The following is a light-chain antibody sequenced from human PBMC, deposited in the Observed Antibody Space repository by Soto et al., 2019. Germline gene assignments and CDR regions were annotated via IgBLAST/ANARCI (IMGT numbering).Light chain of an antibody. CDR2: GAS. Sequence: EIVLTQSPGTLSLSPGKRATLSCRASQTITSSSLAWYQQSPGQAPRLLIYGASSRATGVPDRFSGRGSGTDFTLTNSRLEPEDFAVYYCQHYGRSDPITFGPGTRVDIK. CDR1: QTITSSS. J-gene: IGKJ3*01. CDR3: QHYGRSDPIT. V-gene: IGKV3-20*01.